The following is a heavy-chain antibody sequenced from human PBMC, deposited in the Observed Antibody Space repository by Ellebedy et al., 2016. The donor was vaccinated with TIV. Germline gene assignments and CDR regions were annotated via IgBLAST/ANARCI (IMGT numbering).Heavy chain of an antibody. D-gene: IGHD3-10*01. CDR3: ASSRAGP. Sequence: ASVKVSCKASGGTFSSYAISWVRQAPGQGLEWMGGIIPNSGGTNYAQKFQGRVTMTRDTSISTAYMELSRLRSDDTAVYYCASSRAGPWGQGTLVTVSS. CDR1: GGTFSSYA. CDR2: IIPNSGGT. V-gene: IGHV1-2*02. J-gene: IGHJ5*02.